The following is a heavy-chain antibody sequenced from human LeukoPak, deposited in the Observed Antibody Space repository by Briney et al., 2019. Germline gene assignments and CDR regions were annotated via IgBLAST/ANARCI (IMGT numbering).Heavy chain of an antibody. CDR1: GGSISTYY. J-gene: IGHJ3*02. D-gene: IGHD3-10*01. Sequence: SETLSLTCTVSGGSISTYYWSWIRQPPGKGLEWIGYIYYSGSTNYNPSLKSRVTISVDTSKNQFSLKLSSVTAADTAVYYCARDYYYGSGTFDIWGQGTMATVSS. CDR2: IYYSGST. CDR3: ARDYYYGSGTFDI. V-gene: IGHV4-59*01.